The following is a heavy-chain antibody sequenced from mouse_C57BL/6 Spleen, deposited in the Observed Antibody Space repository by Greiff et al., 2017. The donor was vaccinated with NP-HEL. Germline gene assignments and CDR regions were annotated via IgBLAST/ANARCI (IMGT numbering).Heavy chain of an antibody. CDR1: GYAFSSYW. J-gene: IGHJ4*01. D-gene: IGHD1-1*01. CDR3: LITTVGYAMDY. Sequence: QVQLQQSGAELVKPGASVKISCKASGYAFSSYWMNWVKQRPGKGLEWIGQIYPGDGDTNYNGKFKDKATLTADKSSSTAYMHLSSLTSEDSAVYVCLITTVGYAMDYWGQGTSVTVSS. CDR2: IYPGDGDT. V-gene: IGHV1-80*01.